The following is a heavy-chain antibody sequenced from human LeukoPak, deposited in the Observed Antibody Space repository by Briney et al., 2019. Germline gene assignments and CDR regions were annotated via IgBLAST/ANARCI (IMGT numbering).Heavy chain of an antibody. CDR3: AGAGDYGDYAVNWFDP. D-gene: IGHD4-17*01. V-gene: IGHV1-69*13. J-gene: IGHJ5*02. CDR2: IIPIFGTA. CDR1: GGTFSSYA. Sequence: GASVKVSCKASGGTFSSYAISWVRQAPGQGLEWMGGIIPIFGTANYAQKFQGRVTITADESTSTAYMELSSLRSEDTAVYYCAGAGDYGDYAVNWFDPWGQGTLVTVSS.